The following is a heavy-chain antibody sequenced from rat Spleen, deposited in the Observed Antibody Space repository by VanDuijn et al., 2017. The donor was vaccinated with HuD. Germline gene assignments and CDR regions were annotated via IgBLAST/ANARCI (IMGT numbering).Heavy chain of an antibody. D-gene: IGHD2-7*01. V-gene: IGHV3-3*01. CDR1: GHSIASSYR. J-gene: IGHJ2*01. Sequence: EVQLQESGPGLVKPSQSLSLTCSVTGHSIASSYRWNWIRKFPGNKLEWMGYINSAGSTNYNPSLKSRISIARDTSRNHFFLQVNSVTTEDTATYYCVSHGARISRFDYWGQGVMVTVSS. CDR2: INSAGST. CDR3: VSHGARISRFDY.